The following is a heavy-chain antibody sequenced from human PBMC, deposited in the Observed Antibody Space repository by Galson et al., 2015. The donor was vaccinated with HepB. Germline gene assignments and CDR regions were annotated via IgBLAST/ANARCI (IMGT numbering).Heavy chain of an antibody. CDR2: IRAYNGNT. J-gene: IGHJ4*02. D-gene: IGHD2-2*01. V-gene: IGHV1-18*01. Sequence: SVKVSCKASGYTFTSYGISWVRQAPGQGLEWMGWIRAYNGNTNYAQKLQGRVTMTTDTSTSTAYMELRSLRSDDTAVYYCARDRGDIVVVPAATHFDYWGQGTLVTVSS. CDR1: GYTFTSYG. CDR3: ARDRGDIVVVPAATHFDY.